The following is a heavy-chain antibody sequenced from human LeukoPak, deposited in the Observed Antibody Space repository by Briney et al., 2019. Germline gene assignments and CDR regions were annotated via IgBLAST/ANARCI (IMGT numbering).Heavy chain of an antibody. CDR1: GGSISTYY. V-gene: IGHV4-59*01. CDR3: ARGGGYASPIGY. CDR2: IYHSGST. J-gene: IGHJ4*02. D-gene: IGHD5-12*01. Sequence: PSETLSLTCTLSGGSISTYYWSWIRQPPGKGLEWIGYIYHSGSTNYNPSLKSRVTMSVDTSKNQFSLKLSSVTAADTAVYYCARGGGYASPIGYWGQGTLVTVSS.